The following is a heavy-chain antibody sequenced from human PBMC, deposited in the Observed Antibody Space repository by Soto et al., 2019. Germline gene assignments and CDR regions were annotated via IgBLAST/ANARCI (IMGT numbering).Heavy chain of an antibody. D-gene: IGHD3-10*01. V-gene: IGHV3-23*01. CDR2: ISGSGGST. CDR3: ARGLTVRGIIYYGMDV. J-gene: IGHJ6*02. Sequence: PGGSLRLSCAASRFTFSSYAMSWVRQAPGKGLEWVSAISGSGGSTYYADSVKGRFTISRDNAKNSLYLQMNSLRAEDTAVYYCARGLTVRGIIYYGMDVWGQGITVTVSS. CDR1: RFTFSSYA.